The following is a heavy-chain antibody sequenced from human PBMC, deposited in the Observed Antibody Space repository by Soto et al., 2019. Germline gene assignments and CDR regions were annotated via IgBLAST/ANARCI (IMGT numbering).Heavy chain of an antibody. Sequence: SETLSLTCAVSGGSISSGGYSWSWIRQPPGKGLEWIGYIYHSGSTYYNPSLKSRVTISVDRSKNQFSLKLSSVTAADTAVYYCARLPRVPYYYDSSGYLPNAEYFQHWGQGTLVTVSS. CDR3: ARLPRVPYYYDSSGYLPNAEYFQH. CDR1: GGSISSGGYS. V-gene: IGHV4-30-2*01. D-gene: IGHD3-22*01. CDR2: IYHSGST. J-gene: IGHJ1*01.